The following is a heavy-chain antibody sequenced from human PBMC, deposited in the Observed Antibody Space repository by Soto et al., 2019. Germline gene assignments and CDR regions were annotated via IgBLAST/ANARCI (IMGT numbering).Heavy chain of an antibody. CDR3: ARGWFGPDV. V-gene: IGHV3-74*01. Sequence: EVQLVESGGGLVQPGGSLRLSCAASGFTLSGRSMHWVRQAPGKGLVWVSGIDNAGTDSTYADSVKGRFTSSRDNAKNMLYLQSNSLRVKDTAVYYCARGWFGPDVWGQGTTVTVSS. J-gene: IGHJ6*02. CDR2: IDNAGTDS. D-gene: IGHD3-10*01. CDR1: GFTLSGRS.